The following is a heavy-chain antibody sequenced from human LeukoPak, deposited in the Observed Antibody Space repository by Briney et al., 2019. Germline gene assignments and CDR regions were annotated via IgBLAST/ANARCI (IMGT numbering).Heavy chain of an antibody. V-gene: IGHV3-21*01. CDR3: ARDSSGYSYGLTFDAFDI. J-gene: IGHJ3*02. D-gene: IGHD5-18*01. CDR2: ISSSSYI. Sequence: GGSLRLSCAASGFTFSSYSMNWVRQAPGKGLEWVSSISSSSYIYYADSVKVRFTISRDNAKNSLYLQMNSLRAEDTAVYYCARDSSGYSYGLTFDAFDIWGQGTMVTVSS. CDR1: GFTFSSYS.